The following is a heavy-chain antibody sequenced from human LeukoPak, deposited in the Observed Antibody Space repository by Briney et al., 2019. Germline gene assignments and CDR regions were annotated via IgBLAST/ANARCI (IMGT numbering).Heavy chain of an antibody. J-gene: IGHJ3*02. CDR2: IYSGGST. D-gene: IGHD3-22*01. V-gene: IGHV3-53*01. CDR3: AKDNFDSSGTQYDAFDT. CDR1: GFTVSSNY. Sequence: PGGSLRLSCAASGFTVSSNYMSWVRQAPGKGLDWVSVIYSGGSTYYADSVKGRFTISRDNSKNTLYLQMNSLRAEDTAVYYCAKDNFDSSGTQYDAFDTWGQGTMVTVSS.